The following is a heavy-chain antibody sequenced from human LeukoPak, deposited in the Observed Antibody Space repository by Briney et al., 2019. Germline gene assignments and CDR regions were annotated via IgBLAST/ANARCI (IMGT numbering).Heavy chain of an antibody. CDR1: GGSFSGYY. CDR2: INHSGST. D-gene: IGHD3-10*01. J-gene: IGHJ4*02. CDR3: ARGPITMVRGVIIRGFDY. V-gene: IGHV4-34*01. Sequence: SETLSLTCAVYGGSFSGYYWSWIRQPPGKGLEWIGEINHSGSTNYNPSLKSRVTISVDTSKNQFSLKLSSVTAADTAVYYCARGPITMVRGVIIRGFDYWGQGTLVTVSS.